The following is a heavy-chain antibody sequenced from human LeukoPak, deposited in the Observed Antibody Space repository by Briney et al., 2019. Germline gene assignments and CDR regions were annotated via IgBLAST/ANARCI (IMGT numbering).Heavy chain of an antibody. V-gene: IGHV3-48*03. Sequence: GGSLRLSCAASGFTFGTYEMNWVRQAPGKGLEWVSYISSDGGAINYADSVKGRFTISRDNAKNSLYLQMNSLRVEDTAVYYCARDLRVTGVYFDYWGHGTLVTVSS. CDR2: ISSDGGAI. J-gene: IGHJ4*01. CDR3: ARDLRVTGVYFDY. D-gene: IGHD7-27*01. CDR1: GFTFGTYE.